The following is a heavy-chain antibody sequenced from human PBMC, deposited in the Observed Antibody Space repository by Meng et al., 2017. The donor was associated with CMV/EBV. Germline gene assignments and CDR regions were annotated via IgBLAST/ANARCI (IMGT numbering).Heavy chain of an antibody. D-gene: IGHD5-18*01. J-gene: IGHJ6*02. CDR1: GYTFTSYY. CDR2: INPSGGST. V-gene: IGHV1-46*01. Sequence: ASVKVPCKASGYTFTSYYMHWVRQAPGQGLEWMGIINPSGGSTSYAQKFQGRVTMTRDTSTSTVYMELSSLRSEDTAVYYCARDDRGRYSYGLPDVWGQGTTVTVSS. CDR3: ARDDRGRYSYGLPDV.